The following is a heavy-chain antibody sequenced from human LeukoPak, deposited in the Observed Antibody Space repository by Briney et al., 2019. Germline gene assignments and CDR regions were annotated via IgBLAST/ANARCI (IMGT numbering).Heavy chain of an antibody. CDR1: GDSVSSNSAA. Sequence: SQALSLTCAISGDSVSSNSAAWSWIRHPPSSGIEWLGRTYYRSKWSHDYAVSVKSRITINPDTSKNQFSLQLDSVTPEDTAVYYCARDPGDWVGLDCWGQGTLVTVSS. J-gene: IGHJ4*02. CDR2: TYYRSKWSH. D-gene: IGHD3/OR15-3a*01. CDR3: ARDPGDWVGLDC. V-gene: IGHV6-1*01.